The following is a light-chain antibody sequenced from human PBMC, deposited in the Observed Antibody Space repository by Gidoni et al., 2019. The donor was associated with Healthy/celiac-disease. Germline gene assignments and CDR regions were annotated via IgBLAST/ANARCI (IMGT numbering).Light chain of an antibody. J-gene: IGKJ4*01. V-gene: IGKV1-5*03. CDR1: QSISSW. CDR2: KAS. Sequence: DVQMTQSPSTLSASVGDRVTITCRASQSISSWLAWYQQRPGKAPKLLIYKASSLESGVPSRFSGSGSGTEFTLTISSLQPDDFATYYCQQYNSYSLTFGGGTKVEIK. CDR3: QQYNSYSLT.